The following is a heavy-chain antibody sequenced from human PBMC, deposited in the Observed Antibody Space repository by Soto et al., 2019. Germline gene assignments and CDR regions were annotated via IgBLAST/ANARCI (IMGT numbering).Heavy chain of an antibody. Sequence: EVQLVESGGGLVQPGGSLRLSCAASGFTFSNYWMSWVRQAPGKGLEWVANIKQDGTEKNYVDSVRGRFTISRDNAKSSLDLQMNSLTAEDTAVYYCASVAIWGQGTLVNVSS. CDR1: GFTFSNYW. D-gene: IGHD5-12*01. V-gene: IGHV3-7*01. CDR3: ASVAI. J-gene: IGHJ4*02. CDR2: IKQDGTEK.